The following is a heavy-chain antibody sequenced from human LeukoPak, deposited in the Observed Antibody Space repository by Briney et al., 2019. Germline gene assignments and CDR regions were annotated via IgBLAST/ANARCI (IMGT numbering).Heavy chain of an antibody. CDR1: TFTFSGYG. CDR2: ISYDESNK. J-gene: IGHJ6*02. D-gene: IGHD2-2*02. CDR3: AKDRYVVVPGDIPQYYYYYGMDV. Sequence: PGRSLRLSCAASTFTFSGYGMHWVRQAPGKGLEWVAVISYDESNKYYADSVKGRFTISRDNSKNTVSLQMNSLRAEDTAVYYCAKDRYVVVPGDIPQYYYYYGMDVWGQGTTVTVSS. V-gene: IGHV3-30*18.